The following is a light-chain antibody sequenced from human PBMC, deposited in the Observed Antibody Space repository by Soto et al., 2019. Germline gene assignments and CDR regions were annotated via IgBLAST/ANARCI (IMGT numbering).Light chain of an antibody. J-gene: IGKJ3*01. CDR2: DAS. V-gene: IGKV1-33*01. CDR1: QDISNF. CDR3: QQYDSLPLS. Sequence: DILMTQSPSSLSASVGDRVTITCQASQDISNFLNWYQHKSGKSPKLLINDASNLETGVPSRFSGSGSSTYFTFTINSLQPEDVATYYCQQYDSLPLSFGPGTKVELK.